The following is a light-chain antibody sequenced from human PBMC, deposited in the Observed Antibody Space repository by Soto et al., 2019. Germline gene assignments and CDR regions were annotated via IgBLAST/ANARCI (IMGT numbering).Light chain of an antibody. CDR2: DAS. J-gene: IGKJ1*01. CDR1: QSVSSN. V-gene: IGKV3-15*01. Sequence: EILMTQSPATLSVSPGERAALSCRASQSVSSNLAWYQQKPGQAPRLLIYDASTRATGIPARFSGSGSGTEFTLTISSLQSEDFATYYCQQYNSYSRTFGQGTKVDIK. CDR3: QQYNSYSRT.